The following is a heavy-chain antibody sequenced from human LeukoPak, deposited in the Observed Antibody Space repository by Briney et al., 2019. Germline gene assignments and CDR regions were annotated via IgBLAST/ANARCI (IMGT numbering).Heavy chain of an antibody. CDR2: IYTSGST. D-gene: IGHD3-22*01. V-gene: IGHV4-4*09. CDR1: GGSISSYY. J-gene: IGHJ3*02. Sequence: PSETLSLTCTVSGGSISSYYWSWIRQPPGKGLEWIGYIYTSGSTNYNPSLKSRVTISVDTSKNQFSLKLSSVTAADMAVYYCARENPYYYDSSGYSSRAFDIWGQGTMVTVSS. CDR3: ARENPYYYDSSGYSSRAFDI.